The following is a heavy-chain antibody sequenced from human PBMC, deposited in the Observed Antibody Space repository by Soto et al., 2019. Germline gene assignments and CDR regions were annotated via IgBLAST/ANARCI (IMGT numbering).Heavy chain of an antibody. CDR2: IWYDGSNK. D-gene: IGHD2-2*01. CDR1: GFSFSSYG. V-gene: IGHV3-33*01. CDR3: ARDPYCSSSGCLWHNMDV. Sequence: PGGSLRLSCAASGFSFSSYGMHWVRQAPGKGLEWVAIIWYDGSNKYYADSVRGRFTISRDNSKNTVYLQMNSLRPEDTAVYYCARDPYCSSSGCLWHNMDVWGQGTTVTVSS. J-gene: IGHJ6*02.